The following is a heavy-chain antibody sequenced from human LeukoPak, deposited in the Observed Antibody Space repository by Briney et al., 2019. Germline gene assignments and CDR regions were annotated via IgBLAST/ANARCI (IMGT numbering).Heavy chain of an antibody. J-gene: IGHJ6*03. CDR1: GYTFTDYY. V-gene: IGHV1-2*02. D-gene: IGHD3-10*01. CDR2: INSNSGGT. Sequence: ASVKVSCKASGYTFTDYYMYWVRQAPGQGLEWMGWINSNSGGTSYAQRFQGRVTTTRDTSISTAYMNLSRLTSDDTAVYYCARDRGRISDYYASGRSLHYCVDVWGKGTTVTVSS. CDR3: ARDRGRISDYYASGRSLHYCVDV.